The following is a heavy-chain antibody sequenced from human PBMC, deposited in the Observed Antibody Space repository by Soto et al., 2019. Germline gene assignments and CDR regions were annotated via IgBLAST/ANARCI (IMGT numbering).Heavy chain of an antibody. CDR1: GGTFSSYA. D-gene: IGHD1-26*01. V-gene: IGHV1-69*13. CDR3: AREVRGSYATPPLAFDY. J-gene: IGHJ4*02. CDR2: IIPIFGTA. Sequence: SVKVSCKASGGTFSSYAISWVRQAPGQGLEWMGGIIPIFGTANYAQKFQGRVTITADESTSTAYMELSSLRSEDTAVYYCAREVRGSYATPPLAFDYWGQGTLVTVSS.